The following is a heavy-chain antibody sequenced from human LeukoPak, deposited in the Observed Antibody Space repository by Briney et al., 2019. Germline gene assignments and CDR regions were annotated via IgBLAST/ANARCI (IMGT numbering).Heavy chain of an antibody. D-gene: IGHD2-2*01. Sequence: PGRSLRLSCAASGFTFSSYGMHWVRQAPGKGLEWVAVIWYDGSNKYYADSVKGRFTISSDNSKNTLYLQMNSLRAEDTAVYYCAKEGDIVVVPAAIGGYFDYWGQGTLVTVSS. CDR3: AKEGDIVVVPAAIGGYFDY. J-gene: IGHJ4*02. V-gene: IGHV3-33*06. CDR1: GFTFSSYG. CDR2: IWYDGSNK.